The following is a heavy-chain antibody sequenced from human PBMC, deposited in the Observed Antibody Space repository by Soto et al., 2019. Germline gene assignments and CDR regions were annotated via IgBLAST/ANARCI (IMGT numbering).Heavy chain of an antibody. V-gene: IGHV1-69*01. CDR1: GGTFSSYA. Sequence: QVQLVQSVAEVKKPGSSVKVSCKASGGTFSSYAISWVRQAPGQGLEWMGGIIPIPGTANYAQKFQGRVTITADASTSTAYMELSSLRSEDTAVYYCARSQGSSTSLEIYYYYYYGMDVWGQGTTVTVSS. D-gene: IGHD2-2*01. CDR3: ARSQGSSTSLEIYYYYYYGMDV. J-gene: IGHJ6*02. CDR2: IIPIPGTA.